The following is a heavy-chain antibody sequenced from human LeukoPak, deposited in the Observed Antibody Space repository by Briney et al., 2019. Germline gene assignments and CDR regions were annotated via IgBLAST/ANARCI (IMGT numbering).Heavy chain of an antibody. CDR3: AKVGSGSSHYYYYMDV. CDR2: ISGSGGST. D-gene: IGHD1-26*01. V-gene: IGHV3-23*01. Sequence: PGGSLRLSCAASGFTFSSYAMSWVRQAPGKGLEWVSAISGSGGSTYYADSVKGRFTISRDNSKNTLYLQMNSLRAEDTAVYYCAKVGSGSSHYYYYMDVWGKGTTVTVS. CDR1: GFTFSSYA. J-gene: IGHJ6*03.